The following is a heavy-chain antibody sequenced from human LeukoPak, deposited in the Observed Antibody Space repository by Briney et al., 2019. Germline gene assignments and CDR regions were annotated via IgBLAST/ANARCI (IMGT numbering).Heavy chain of an antibody. CDR1: GFAYSDYY. J-gene: IGHJ3*02. CDR2: ISNTGNTI. CDR3: AKDVFWNYSAFDI. D-gene: IGHD1-7*01. Sequence: GGSLRLSCAASGFAYSDYYMSWIRQAPGKGLEWVSYISNTGNTIYYADSVKGRFTISRDNAKNSLYLQMNSLRAEDTALYYCAKDVFWNYSAFDIWGQGTMVTVSS. V-gene: IGHV3-11*01.